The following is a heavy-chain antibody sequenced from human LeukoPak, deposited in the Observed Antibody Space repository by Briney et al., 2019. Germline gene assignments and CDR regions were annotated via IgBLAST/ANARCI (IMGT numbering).Heavy chain of an antibody. V-gene: IGHV4-4*02. CDR1: GGSISSTNW. D-gene: IGHD1-26*01. CDR2: ISLTGRT. CDR3: ARLASGSYGPLTPFDY. J-gene: IGHJ4*02. Sequence: SETLSLTCGVSGGSISSTNWWSWVRQPPGQGLEWIGEISLTGRTNYNPSLNGRVTMSLDESRNQLSLNLTSVTAADTAVYYSARLASGSYGPLTPFDYWGQGTLVTVSS.